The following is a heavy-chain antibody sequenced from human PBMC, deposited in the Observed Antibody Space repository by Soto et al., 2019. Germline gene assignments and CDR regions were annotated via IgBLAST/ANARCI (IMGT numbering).Heavy chain of an antibody. J-gene: IGHJ4*02. CDR1: GYTLRDHR. D-gene: IGHD1-26*01. CDR3: ARVLLSGSHYFDY. Sequence: ASVKVSCKASGYTLRDHRIHWLRQAPGQGPEWMGWIDPNTGGTNYAQKFQDWVTLTRETSTGTFFLEVRGLKSADSATYYCARVLLSGSHYFDYWGQGTLVTVSS. CDR2: IDPNTGGT. V-gene: IGHV1-2*04.